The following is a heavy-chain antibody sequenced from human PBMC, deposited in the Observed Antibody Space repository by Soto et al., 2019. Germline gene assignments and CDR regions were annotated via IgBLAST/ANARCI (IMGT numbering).Heavy chain of an antibody. CDR1: GFSFDDYG. V-gene: IGHV3-9*01. D-gene: IGHD2-2*03. CDR3: AKDKDLDRGGSFDY. J-gene: IGHJ4*02. Sequence: EVQLVESGGGSVQPGRSLRLSCAASGFSFDDYGMHWVRQGPGKGLEWVSGISWNSGDIYYADSVKGRFTISRDNPKRSLDSQMNSLENEDTAFKYWAKDKDLDRGGSFDYWGQGILVTVSS. CDR2: ISWNSGDI.